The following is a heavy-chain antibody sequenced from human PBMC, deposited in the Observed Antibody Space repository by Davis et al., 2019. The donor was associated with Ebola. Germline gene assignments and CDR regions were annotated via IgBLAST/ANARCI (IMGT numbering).Heavy chain of an antibody. Sequence: GGSLTLSCAASGFTFSSYGMHWVRQAPGKGLEWVAVISYDGSNKYYADSVKGRFTISRDNSKNTLYLQMNSLRAEDTAVYYCARLAVNYYASGSYSDWGQGTLVTVSS. J-gene: IGHJ4*02. D-gene: IGHD3-10*01. CDR3: ARLAVNYYASGSYSD. V-gene: IGHV3-30*03. CDR2: ISYDGSNK. CDR1: GFTFSSYG.